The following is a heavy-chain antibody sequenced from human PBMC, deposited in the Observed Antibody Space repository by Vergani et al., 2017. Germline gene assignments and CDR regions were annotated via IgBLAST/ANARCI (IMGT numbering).Heavy chain of an antibody. D-gene: IGHD5-12*01. CDR2: ISWDGGST. J-gene: IGHJ6*02. V-gene: IGHV3-43*01. CDR1: GFTFDDYT. CDR3: AKGSSGYDPPPYYYYGMDV. Sequence: EVQLVESGGVVVQPGGSLRLSCAASGFTFDDYTMHWVRQAPGKGLEWVSLISWDGGSTYYADSVKGRFTISRDNSKNTLYLQMNSLRAEETAVYYCAKGSSGYDPPPYYYYGMDVWGQGTTVTVSS.